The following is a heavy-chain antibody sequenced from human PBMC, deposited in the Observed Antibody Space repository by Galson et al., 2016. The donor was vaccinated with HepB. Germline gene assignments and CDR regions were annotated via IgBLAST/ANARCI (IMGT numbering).Heavy chain of an antibody. CDR1: GFTVSSKY. J-gene: IGHJ4*02. D-gene: IGHD6-19*01. CDR2: IYSGGDT. V-gene: IGHV3-53*01. CDR3: ARVVAVAGGGGFAY. Sequence: SLRLSCAVSGFTVSSKYMSWVRQAPGKGLQWVSIIYSGGDTYSEDSVKGRFTVSRDNSKNTLYLQMNSLRVEDTAVYYCARVVAVAGGGGFAYRGQGTLGTVSS.